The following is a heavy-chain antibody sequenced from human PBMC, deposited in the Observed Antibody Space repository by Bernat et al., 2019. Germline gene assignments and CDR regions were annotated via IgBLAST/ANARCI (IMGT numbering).Heavy chain of an antibody. CDR2: INSDGSST. CDR1: GFTFSSYW. J-gene: IGHJ3*02. CDR3: ARDTTWIPHDAFDI. V-gene: IGHV3-74*01. D-gene: IGHD5-18*01. Sequence: EVQLVESGGGLVQPGGSLRLSCAASGFTFSSYWMHWVRQAPGKGLVWVSRINSDGSSTSYADSVKDRFTISRDNAKNTLYLQMNSLRAEDTAVYYCARDTTWIPHDAFDIWGQGTMVTVSS.